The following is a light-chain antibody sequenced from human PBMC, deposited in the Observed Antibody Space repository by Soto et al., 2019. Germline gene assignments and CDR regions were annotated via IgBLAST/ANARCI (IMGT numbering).Light chain of an antibody. CDR2: AAS. CDR3: QQSYRTWT. Sequence: DIQMTQSPSSLSASVGDRVTITCRASQSISSYLNWYQQKPGKAPKLLIYAASSLQSGVPSRFSGSGSGTDFTLTISSLQPEDFATYYCQQSYRTWTFGQGNKVEIK. J-gene: IGKJ1*01. CDR1: QSISSY. V-gene: IGKV1-39*01.